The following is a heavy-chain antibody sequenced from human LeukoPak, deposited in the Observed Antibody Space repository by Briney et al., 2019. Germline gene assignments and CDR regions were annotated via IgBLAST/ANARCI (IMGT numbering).Heavy chain of an antibody. V-gene: IGHV3-30-3*01. Sequence: GGSLRLSCAASGFTFSSYWMHWVRQAPGKGLEWVAVMSYDGSNKYYADSVKGRFTISRDNSKSTLYLQMNSLRAEDTAVYYCARVAQGPHYFDYWGQGTLVTVSS. CDR2: MSYDGSNK. CDR1: GFTFSSYW. CDR3: ARVAQGPHYFDY. J-gene: IGHJ4*02.